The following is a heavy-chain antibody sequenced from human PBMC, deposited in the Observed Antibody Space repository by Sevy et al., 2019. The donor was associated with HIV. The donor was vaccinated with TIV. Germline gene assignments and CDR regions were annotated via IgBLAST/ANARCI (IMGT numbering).Heavy chain of an antibody. J-gene: IGHJ5*02. V-gene: IGHV3-30-3*01. D-gene: IGHD3-3*02. CDR1: GFTFNTYA. CDR2: ISYDGNNN. CDR3: AIYTFLEWSVDL. Sequence: GGYLRLSCAASGFTFNTYAMHWVRQAPGKGLEWVAVISYDGNNNYYADSVKGRFTISRDNSKNTLYLQMNSLRGEDTAVYYCAIYTFLEWSVDLWGQGALVTVSS.